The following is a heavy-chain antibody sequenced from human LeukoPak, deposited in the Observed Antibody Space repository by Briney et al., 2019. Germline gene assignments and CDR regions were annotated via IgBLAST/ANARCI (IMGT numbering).Heavy chain of an antibody. J-gene: IGHJ5*02. CDR3: ARDVVRGDCSSTSCYSRWFDP. CDR1: GGTFSSYA. Sequence: SVKVSCKASGGTFSSYAISWVRQAPGQGLEWMGGIIPIFGTANYAQKFQGRVTITTDESTSTAYMELSSLRSEDTAVYYCARDVVRGDCSSTSCYSRWFDPWGQGTLVTVSS. D-gene: IGHD2-2*01. CDR2: IIPIFGTA. V-gene: IGHV1-69*05.